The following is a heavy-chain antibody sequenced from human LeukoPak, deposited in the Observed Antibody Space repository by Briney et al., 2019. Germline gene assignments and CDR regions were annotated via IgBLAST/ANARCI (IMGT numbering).Heavy chain of an antibody. D-gene: IGHD2-15*01. CDR1: GGTFSSYA. Sequence: SVKVSCKASGGTFSSYAISWVRQAPGQGLEWMGRIIPIFGIANYAQKFQGRVTITADKSTSTVYMELSSLRSEDTAVYYCASLDGYCSGGSCYSPDYYGMDVWGQGTTVTVSS. J-gene: IGHJ6*02. CDR3: ASLDGYCSGGSCYSPDYYGMDV. CDR2: IIPIFGIA. V-gene: IGHV1-69*04.